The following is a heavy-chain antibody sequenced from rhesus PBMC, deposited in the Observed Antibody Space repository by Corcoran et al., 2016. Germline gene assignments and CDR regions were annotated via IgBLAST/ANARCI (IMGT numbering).Heavy chain of an antibody. D-gene: IGHD4-29*01. V-gene: IGHV4-169*01. CDR1: AGYISSSC. CDR2: IYGSGSST. CDR3: ARGGMYGSSSDY. J-gene: IGHJ4*01. Sequence: QLHLQESGPGLVKPSETLSVTCAVSAGYISSSCWSWIGQAPGKGLEWIGDIYGSGSSTNYNPSLKSRVTLSVDTSKNQLSLKLSSATTADTAVYYCARGGMYGSSSDYWGQGVLVTVSS.